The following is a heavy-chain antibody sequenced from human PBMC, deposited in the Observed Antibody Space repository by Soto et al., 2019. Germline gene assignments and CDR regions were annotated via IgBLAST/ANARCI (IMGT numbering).Heavy chain of an antibody. J-gene: IGHJ4*02. V-gene: IGHV1-18*01. Sequence: ASVKVSCKASGYTFTHFYITWVRQAPGQGLEWMGAISPHNFNTNYAQKFRGRVTLTTEKSTNTAYMDLRSLTSDGTAVYYCARDEGGYDILTGYYKAHHFDYWGQGVPVTVSS. CDR3: ARDEGGYDILTGYYKAHHFDY. CDR1: GYTFTHFY. D-gene: IGHD3-9*01. CDR2: ISPHNFNT.